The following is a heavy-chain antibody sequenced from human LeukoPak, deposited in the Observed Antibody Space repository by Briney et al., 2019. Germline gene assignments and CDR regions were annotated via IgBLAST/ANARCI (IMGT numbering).Heavy chain of an antibody. V-gene: IGHV5-51*01. D-gene: IGHD3-10*01. CDR1: GYSSTCYW. J-gene: IGHJ3*02. Sequence: GESLNISCTGSGYSSTCYWIGWVRPTRGKGLGWIGIISFGDSETRYSPSFQGQGTISAHRSIRTAYLQWSSLKASDTAMYYCARSASSGSYCQAFDIWGQGKMVAVSS. CDR2: ISFGDSET. CDR3: ARSASSGSYCQAFDI.